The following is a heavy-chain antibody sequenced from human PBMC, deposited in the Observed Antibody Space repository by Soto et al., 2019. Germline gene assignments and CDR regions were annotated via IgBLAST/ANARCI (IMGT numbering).Heavy chain of an antibody. CDR3: ARVRAGCSRASCFLDD. CDR2: TRPTGNS. D-gene: IGHD2-2*01. J-gene: IGHJ4*02. Sequence: QVQLQASGPGLVKPSGTLSLTCTVSGDSVSSNNWWNWVRQSPGKGLDWIGETRPTGNSNYHPSLKSRVTISVDTSKNQFSLILTSVTAADTAVYFCARVRAGCSRASCFLDDWGRGTLVTVSS. V-gene: IGHV4-4*02. CDR1: GDSVSSNNW.